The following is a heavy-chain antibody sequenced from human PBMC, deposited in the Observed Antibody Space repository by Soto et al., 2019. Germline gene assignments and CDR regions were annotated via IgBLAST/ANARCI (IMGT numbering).Heavy chain of an antibody. Sequence: SETLSLTCTVSGGSISSYYWSWIRQPPGKGLERIGYIYYSGSTNYNPSLKSRLFISVDTSKNQFSLKLSSVTAADTAVYYCAREVGDLGTRFDPWGQGTLVTVSS. D-gene: IGHD1-26*01. CDR1: GGSISSYY. CDR3: AREVGDLGTRFDP. V-gene: IGHV4-59*12. CDR2: IYYSGST. J-gene: IGHJ5*02.